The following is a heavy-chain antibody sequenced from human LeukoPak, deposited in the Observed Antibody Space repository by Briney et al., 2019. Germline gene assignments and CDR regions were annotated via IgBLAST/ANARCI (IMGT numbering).Heavy chain of an antibody. Sequence: GGSLRLSCAASGFTFSSYSMNWVRQAPGKGLEWVSSISSSSSYIYYADSVKGRFTISRDNAKNSLYLQMNSLRAEDTAVYYCARVHVDTAMVYYYYYYMDVWGKGTTVTISS. CDR3: ARVHVDTAMVYYYYYYMDV. D-gene: IGHD5-18*01. CDR1: GFTFSSYS. J-gene: IGHJ6*03. CDR2: ISSSSSYI. V-gene: IGHV3-21*04.